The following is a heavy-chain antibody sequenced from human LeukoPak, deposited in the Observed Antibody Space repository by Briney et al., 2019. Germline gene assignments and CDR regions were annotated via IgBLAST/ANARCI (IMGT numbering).Heavy chain of an antibody. CDR3: AREVHFDWSDAFDI. J-gene: IGHJ3*02. CDR2: INQDGSEK. Sequence: QPGGSLRFSCAASGFTFSSYWMSWVRQAPGKGLEWVANINQDGSEKYYVGPVKGRFTISRENAENSLYLQITSLRAEDTAVYYCAREVHFDWSDAFDIWGQGTMVTVSS. D-gene: IGHD3-9*01. V-gene: IGHV3-7*01. CDR1: GFTFSSYW.